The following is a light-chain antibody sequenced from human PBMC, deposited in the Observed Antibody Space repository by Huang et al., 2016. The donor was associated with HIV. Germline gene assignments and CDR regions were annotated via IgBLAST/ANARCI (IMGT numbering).Light chain of an antibody. V-gene: IGKV1-9*01. CDR1: QDIANS. J-gene: IGKJ5*01. CDR2: AAS. Sequence: QLTQSPSSLSMSVGDRVIITCQASQDIANSLAWYQHKPGRAPKPLIFAASTLQRGVPSRSSGGSAGTYFTLIITNLQPDDFASYYCQQLHSYPITFGQGTRLDI. CDR3: QQLHSYPIT.